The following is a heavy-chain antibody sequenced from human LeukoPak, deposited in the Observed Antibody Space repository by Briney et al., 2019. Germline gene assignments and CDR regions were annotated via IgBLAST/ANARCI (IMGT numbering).Heavy chain of an antibody. J-gene: IGHJ4*02. CDR2: ISYDGSNK. CDR1: GFTFSSYA. D-gene: IGHD4-17*01. V-gene: IGHV3-30-3*01. Sequence: GRSLRLSCAASGFTFSSYAMHWVRQAPGKGLEWAAVISYDGSNKYYADSVKGRFTTSRDNPKNTLYLQMNSLRAEDTAVYYCASDYGDYVLGYWGQGTLVTVSS. CDR3: ASDYGDYVLGY.